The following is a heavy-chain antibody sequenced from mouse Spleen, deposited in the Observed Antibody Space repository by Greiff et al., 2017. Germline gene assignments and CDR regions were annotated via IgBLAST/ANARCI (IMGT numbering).Heavy chain of an antibody. CDR2: IYPGDGDT. CDR1: GYAFSSSW. J-gene: IGHJ2*01. D-gene: IGHD2-1*01. Sequence: QVQLQQSGPELVKPGASVKISCKASGYAFSSSWMNWVKQRPGKGLEWIGRIYPGDGDTNYNGKFKGKATLTADKSSSTAYMQLSSLTSEDSAVYFCARRGYYGNDSWGQGTTLTVSS. V-gene: IGHV1-80*01. CDR3: ARRGYYGNDS.